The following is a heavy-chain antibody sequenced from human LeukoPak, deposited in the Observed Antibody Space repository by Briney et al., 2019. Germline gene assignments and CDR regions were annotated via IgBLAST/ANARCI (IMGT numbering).Heavy chain of an antibody. V-gene: IGHV1-69*13. CDR3: ARGNQQLVGGSFDY. Sequence: SVKVSCKASGGTFSSYAISWVRQAPGQGLEWMGGIIPIFGTANYAQKFQGRVTITADESTSTAYMELSSLRSEDTAVYYCARGNQQLVGGSFDYWGQGTLVTVSS. CDR2: IIPIFGTA. CDR1: GGTFSSYA. J-gene: IGHJ4*02. D-gene: IGHD6-6*01.